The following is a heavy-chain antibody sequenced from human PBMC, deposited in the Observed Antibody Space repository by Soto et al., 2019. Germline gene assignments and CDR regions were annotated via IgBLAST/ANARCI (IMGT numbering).Heavy chain of an antibody. J-gene: IGHJ4*02. CDR3: ARDLAKIVVVPAAMDY. Sequence: GPSVKVSCKASGYTFTSYAMHWVRQAPGQRLEWMGWINAGNGNTKYSQKFQGRVTITRDTSASTAYMELSSLRSEDTAVYYCARDLAKIVVVPAAMDYWGQGTLVTVSS. V-gene: IGHV1-3*01. CDR2: INAGNGNT. CDR1: GYTFTSYA. D-gene: IGHD2-2*01.